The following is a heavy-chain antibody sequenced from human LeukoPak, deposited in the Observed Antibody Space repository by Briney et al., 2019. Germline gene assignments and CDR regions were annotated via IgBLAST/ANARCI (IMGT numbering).Heavy chain of an antibody. CDR2: INPSGGST. CDR1: GGTFSSYA. D-gene: IGHD3-10*01. J-gene: IGHJ5*02. Sequence: GASVKVSCKASGGTFSSYAISWVRQAPGQGLEWMGIINPSGGSTSYAQKFQGRVTMTRDTSTSTVYMELSSLRSEDTAVYYCARGSITMVRGATWGFDPWGQGTLVTVSS. V-gene: IGHV1-46*01. CDR3: ARGSITMVRGATWGFDP.